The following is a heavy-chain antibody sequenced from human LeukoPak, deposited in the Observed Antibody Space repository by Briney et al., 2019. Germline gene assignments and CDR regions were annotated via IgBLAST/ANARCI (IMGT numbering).Heavy chain of an antibody. Sequence: SETLSLTCTVSGGSISSSSYYWGWIRQPPGKGLEWIGSIYYSGSTYYNPSLKSRVTISVDTSKNQFSLKLSSVTAADTAVYYCARSARPKVGAFDIWGQGTMVTVSS. CDR1: GGSISSSSYY. CDR3: ARSARPKVGAFDI. CDR2: IYYSGST. J-gene: IGHJ3*02. V-gene: IGHV4-39*07.